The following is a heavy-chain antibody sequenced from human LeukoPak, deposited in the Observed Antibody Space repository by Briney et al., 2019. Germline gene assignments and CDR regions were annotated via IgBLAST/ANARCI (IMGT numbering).Heavy chain of an antibody. D-gene: IGHD2-2*01. CDR2: ISSGSSTI. V-gene: IGHV3-48*01. CDR1: GFTFSINS. Sequence: GGSLRLSCAASGFTFSINSMNWVRQAPGKGLEWVSYISSGSSTIYYADSVEGRFTTSRDNAANSLYLQMNSLRAEDTAVYYCARAAGFSPSWRNLFDPWGQGTLVTVSS. J-gene: IGHJ5*02. CDR3: ARAAGFSPSWRNLFDP.